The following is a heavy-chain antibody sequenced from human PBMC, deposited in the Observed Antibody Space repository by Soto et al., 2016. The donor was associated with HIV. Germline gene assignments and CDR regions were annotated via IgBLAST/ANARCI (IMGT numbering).Heavy chain of an antibody. V-gene: IGHV3-30*04. J-gene: IGHJ5*02. CDR3: AREGGAYGGYNWFDP. Sequence: VQLVESGGDVVQPGRSLRLSCAASTFNFNIYAMHWVRQAPGKGLEWVAVTSYDGNNKFYADSVKGRFTISRDNSKKNDCICKMNSLKLEDTAIYYCAREGGAYGGYNWFDPWGHGTLVTVSS. D-gene: IGHD3-10*01. CDR2: TSYDGNNK. CDR1: TFNFNIYA.